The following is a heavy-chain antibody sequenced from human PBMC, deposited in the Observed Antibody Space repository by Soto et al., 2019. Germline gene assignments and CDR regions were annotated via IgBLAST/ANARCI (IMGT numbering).Heavy chain of an antibody. CDR1: GDSIRSSSY. J-gene: IGHJ6*02. CDR2: IYSTGNT. CDR3: RRSSRYSTDV. V-gene: IGHV4-39*01. Sequence: PSQTLSLTCTVSGDSIRSSSYWGWIRQPPGKGLEWIGSIYSTGNTYYNPSLNGQVTISVDTSKNQFSLNVISVTAADTAVYYCRRSSRYSTDVWGQGTTVTVSS. D-gene: IGHD6-13*01.